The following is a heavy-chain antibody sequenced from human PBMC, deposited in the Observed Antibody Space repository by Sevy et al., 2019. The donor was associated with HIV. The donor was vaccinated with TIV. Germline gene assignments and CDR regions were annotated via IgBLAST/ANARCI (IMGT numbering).Heavy chain of an antibody. D-gene: IGHD5-18*01. Sequence: GGSLRLSCAASGFTFSSYSMNWVRQAPGKGLEWVSSISSSRSYISYADSAKGRFTISRDNAKNSLYLQMNSLRAEDTAVYYCAIGVDTAMADFDYWGQGTLVTVSS. J-gene: IGHJ4*02. V-gene: IGHV3-21*01. CDR1: GFTFSSYS. CDR2: ISSSRSYI. CDR3: AIGVDTAMADFDY.